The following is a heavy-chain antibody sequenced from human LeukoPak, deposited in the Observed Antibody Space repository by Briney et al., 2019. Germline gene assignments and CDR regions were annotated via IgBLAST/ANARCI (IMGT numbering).Heavy chain of an antibody. CDR1: GYTFTSYG. D-gene: IGHD3-10*01. CDR3: ARVVGFGELRNYGMDV. V-gene: IGHV1-18*01. CDR2: ISAYNGNT. Sequence: ASVKVSCKASGYTFTSYGISWVRQAPGQGLEWMGWISAYNGNTNYAQKLQGRVTMTTDTSTSTVYMELSSLRSEDTAVYYCARVVGFGELRNYGMDVWGQGTTVTVSS. J-gene: IGHJ6*02.